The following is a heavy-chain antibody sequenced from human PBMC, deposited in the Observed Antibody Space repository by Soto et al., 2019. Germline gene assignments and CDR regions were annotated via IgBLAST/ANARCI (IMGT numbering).Heavy chain of an antibody. CDR2: VHHSGTT. CDR1: GGSFSGYY. J-gene: IGHJ6*02. Sequence: SETLSLTCAVNGGSFSGYYWNWIRQSAGKGLEWIGRVHHSGTTNYNPSLKSRLTISLDTSKNHFSLQLNSVTAADTAMYDCGRQKGFFDWSSHVTGPGGMDVWGQGTSVTVSS. V-gene: IGHV4-34*01. CDR3: GRQKGFFDWSSHVTGPGGMDV. D-gene: IGHD3-9*01.